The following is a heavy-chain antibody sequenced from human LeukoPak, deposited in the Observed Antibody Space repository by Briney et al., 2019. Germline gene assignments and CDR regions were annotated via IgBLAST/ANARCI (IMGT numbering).Heavy chain of an antibody. CDR3: AKERTTAKSLIEY. CDR2: ISGSGGSK. J-gene: IGHJ4*02. CDR1: GFTFSSYA. Sequence: GGSLRLSCAASGFTFSSYAMSWVRQAPGKGLEWVSGISGSGGSKNYVDSVKGRFTISRDNSKNTLYLLINGLRAEDTAIYYCAKERTTAKSLIEYWGQGTLVTVSS. V-gene: IGHV3-23*01. D-gene: IGHD1-7*01.